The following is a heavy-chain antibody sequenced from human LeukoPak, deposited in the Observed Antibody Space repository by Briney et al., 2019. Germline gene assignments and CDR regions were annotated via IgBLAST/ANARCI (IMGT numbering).Heavy chain of an antibody. J-gene: IGHJ4*02. D-gene: IGHD1-26*01. CDR3: AKDVEVGALLPYYFDY. CDR2: ISWNSGSI. Sequence: GGSLRLSCAASGFTFDDYAMHWVRQAPGKGLEWVSGISWNSGSIGYADSVKGRFTISRDNAKNSLYLQMNSLRAEDTALYYCAKDVEVGALLPYYFDYWGQGTLVTVSS. CDR1: GFTFDDYA. V-gene: IGHV3-9*01.